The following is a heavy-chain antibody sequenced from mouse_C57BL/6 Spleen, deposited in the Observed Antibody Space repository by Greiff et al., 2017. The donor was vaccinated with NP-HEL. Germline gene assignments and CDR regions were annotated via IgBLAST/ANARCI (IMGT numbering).Heavy chain of an antibody. V-gene: IGHV1-55*01. Sequence: QVQLQQSGAELVKPGASVKMSCKASGYTFTSYWITWVKQRPGQGLEWIGDIYPGSGSTNYNEKFKSKATLTVDTSSSTAYMQLSSLTSEDSAVYYCARYYDSSYNFDYWGQGTTLTVSS. D-gene: IGHD1-1*01. CDR3: ARYYDSSYNFDY. J-gene: IGHJ2*01. CDR1: GYTFTSYW. CDR2: IYPGSGST.